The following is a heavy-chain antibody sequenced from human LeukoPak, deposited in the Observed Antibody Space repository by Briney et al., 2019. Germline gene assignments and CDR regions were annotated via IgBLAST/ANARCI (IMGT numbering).Heavy chain of an antibody. J-gene: IGHJ2*01. V-gene: IGHV4-39*07. Sequence: PSETLSLTCTVSGGSISSSSYYWGWIRQPPGKGLEWIGSIYYSGSTYYNPSLKSRVTISVDTSKNQFSLKLSSVTAADTAVYYCARDHNSYYSVSTDGPDWYFDLWGRGTLVTVSS. CDR1: GGSISSSSYY. CDR2: IYYSGST. D-gene: IGHD2-15*01. CDR3: ARDHNSYYSVSTDGPDWYFDL.